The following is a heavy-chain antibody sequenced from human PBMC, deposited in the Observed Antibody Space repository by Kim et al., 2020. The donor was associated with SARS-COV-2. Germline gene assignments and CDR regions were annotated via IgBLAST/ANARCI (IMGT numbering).Heavy chain of an antibody. V-gene: IGHV1-3*01. CDR1: GYTFTSYA. CDR3: ARSNKVDTAMVTFGSLGY. CDR2: INAGNGNT. Sequence: ASVKVSCKASGYTFTSYAMHWVRQAPGQRLEWMGWINAGNGNTKYSQKFQGRVTITRDTSASTAYMELSSLRSEDTAVYYCARSNKVDTAMVTFGSLGYWGQGTLVTVSS. D-gene: IGHD5-18*01. J-gene: IGHJ4*02.